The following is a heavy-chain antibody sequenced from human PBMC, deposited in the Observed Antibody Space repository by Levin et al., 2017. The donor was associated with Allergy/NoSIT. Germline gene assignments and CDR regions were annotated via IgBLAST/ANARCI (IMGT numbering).Heavy chain of an antibody. CDR2: ISAGGNYI. Sequence: LSLTCAASGILFSSYDMNWVSQAPGKGLEWVSSISAGGNYIYYADSVKGRFPFSRDNAKNSLFLQMNSLRAEDTAVYYCASCAMYHYDRSAFDYFYYAMDVWGQGTTVTVSS. CDR1: GILFSSYD. J-gene: IGHJ6*02. CDR3: ASCAMYHYDRSAFDYFYYAMDV. D-gene: IGHD3-22*01. V-gene: IGHV3-21*01.